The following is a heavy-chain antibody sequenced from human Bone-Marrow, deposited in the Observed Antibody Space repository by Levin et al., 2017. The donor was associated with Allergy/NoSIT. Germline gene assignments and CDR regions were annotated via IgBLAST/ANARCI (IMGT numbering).Heavy chain of an antibody. V-gene: IGHV3-30*04. CDR1: GFTFSSYA. D-gene: IGHD2-21*02. Sequence: PGGSLRLSCAASGFTFSSYAMHWVRQAPGKGLEWVAVISYDGSHGYYADSVKGRFTISRDTSKSMLFLQMNSLRAEDTALYDCARDHRVTSWGGYFDYWGQGTLVTVSS. CDR2: ISYDGSHG. CDR3: ARDHRVTSWGGYFDY. J-gene: IGHJ4*02.